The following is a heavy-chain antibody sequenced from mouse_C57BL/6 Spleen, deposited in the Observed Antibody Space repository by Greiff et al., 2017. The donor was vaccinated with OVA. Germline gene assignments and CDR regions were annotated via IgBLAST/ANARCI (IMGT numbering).Heavy chain of an antibody. CDR3: VRGWDYFDY. Sequence: DVKLVESGGGLVQPKGSLKLSCAASGFSFNTYAMNWVRQAPGKGLEWVARIRSKSNNYATYYADSVKDRFTISRDDSESMLYLQMNNLKTEDTAMYYCVRGWDYFDYWGQGTTLTVSS. V-gene: IGHV10-1*01. J-gene: IGHJ2*01. D-gene: IGHD3-3*01. CDR2: IRSKSNNYAT. CDR1: GFSFNTYA.